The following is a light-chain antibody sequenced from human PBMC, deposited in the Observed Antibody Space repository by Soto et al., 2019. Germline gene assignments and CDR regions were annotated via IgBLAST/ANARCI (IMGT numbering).Light chain of an antibody. J-gene: IGKJ1*01. CDR3: QQSNNWPKT. V-gene: IGKV3-15*01. Sequence: EIVMTQSPATLSVSPGETVTLSCRASQSVNSNLAWYQQKPGQAPRLLISDASTRAAGLPARFSGSGSGTEFPLTISSLQSEDFAVYFCQQSNNWPKTFGQGTKVEIK. CDR2: DAS. CDR1: QSVNSN.